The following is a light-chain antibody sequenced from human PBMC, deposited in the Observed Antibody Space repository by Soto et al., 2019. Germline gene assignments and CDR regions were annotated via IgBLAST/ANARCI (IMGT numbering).Light chain of an antibody. CDR1: QSISSSY. V-gene: IGKV3-20*01. Sequence: EILVTQSPGTLSLSPGKRAALSCRASQSISSSYLAWYQQRPGHARRLLIYGASSRATGIPDRFSGSGSGTEFTLTIRRLEHEDFAVYYCQHYGSSSGTFGQGTKVEIK. J-gene: IGKJ1*01. CDR3: QHYGSSSGT. CDR2: GAS.